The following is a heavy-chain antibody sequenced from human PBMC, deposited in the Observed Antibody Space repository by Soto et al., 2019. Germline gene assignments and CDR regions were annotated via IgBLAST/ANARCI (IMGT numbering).Heavy chain of an antibody. J-gene: IGHJ4*02. CDR2: IRGDGADA. CDR1: GFIFSNYW. CDR3: ASDLVRGSGSLGH. D-gene: IGHD3-10*01. Sequence: EVELVESGGGLVQPGGSLRLSCSTSGFIFSNYWVHWVRQAPGKGLVWVSRIRGDGADANYADSVKGRFTISRDNAKSTLYLQMDSLRVDDTAIYYCASDLVRGSGSLGHWGQGTLVTVSS. V-gene: IGHV3-74*01.